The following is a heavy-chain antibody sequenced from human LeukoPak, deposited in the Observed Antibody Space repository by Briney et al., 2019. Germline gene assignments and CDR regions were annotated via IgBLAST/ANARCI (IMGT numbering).Heavy chain of an antibody. V-gene: IGHV3-23*01. CDR3: AKRGGTESFYYYYYMDV. J-gene: IGHJ6*03. D-gene: IGHD2-15*01. CDR1: GFTFSSYD. Sequence: GGSLSLSCAASGFTFSSYDMTWVRQTPGKGLEWVALISRSGGTTYYADSVKGWFTISRDNSKNTLYLQMNSLRAEDTAEYYCAKRGGTESFYYYYYMDVWGKGTTVTVSS. CDR2: ISRSGGTT.